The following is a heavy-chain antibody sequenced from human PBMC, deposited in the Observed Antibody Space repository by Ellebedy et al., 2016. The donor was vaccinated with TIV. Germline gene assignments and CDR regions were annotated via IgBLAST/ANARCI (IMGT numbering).Heavy chain of an antibody. V-gene: IGHV3-30*18. D-gene: IGHD2-21*01. J-gene: IGHJ4*02. CDR3: AKERELYWWGGDYDY. CDR2: ISSDRSND. CDR1: GFISNTYD. Sequence: PGGSLRPSCPASGFISNTYDMHWDSQAPDQGLEWVAGISSDRSNDYFADSVKGRFTISRDNSNNTVFLQMNSLRTEDTAVYFCAKERELYWWGGDYDYWGQGSLVTVSS.